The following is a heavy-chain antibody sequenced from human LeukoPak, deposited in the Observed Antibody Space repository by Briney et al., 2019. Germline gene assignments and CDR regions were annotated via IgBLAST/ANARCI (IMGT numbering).Heavy chain of an antibody. D-gene: IGHD6-19*01. CDR2: ISSNGGNT. Sequence: GGSLRLSCAASGFSFSNYAMHWVRQAPGKGLEYVSAISSNGGNTYYADSVKGRFTISRDNSKDTLYLQMGSLRTEDMAVYYCARASSGWYDYWGQGTLVTVSS. CDR1: GFSFSNYA. J-gene: IGHJ4*02. CDR3: ARASSGWYDY. V-gene: IGHV3-64*02.